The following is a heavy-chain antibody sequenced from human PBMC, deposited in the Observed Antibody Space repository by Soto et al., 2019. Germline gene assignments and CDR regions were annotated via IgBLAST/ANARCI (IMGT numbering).Heavy chain of an antibody. V-gene: IGHV1-3*01. CDR1: GYTFSSYA. CDR2: INAGNGNT. J-gene: IGHJ4*02. D-gene: IGHD2-15*01. CDR3: ARGPGGPDGPGDY. Sequence: ASVNVSCKAAGYTFSSYAMHSVRQAPGQRLEWMGWINAGNGNTKYSQKFQGRVTITRDTSASTAYMELSSLRSEDTAVYYCARGPGGPDGPGDYWGQGTLVTVSS.